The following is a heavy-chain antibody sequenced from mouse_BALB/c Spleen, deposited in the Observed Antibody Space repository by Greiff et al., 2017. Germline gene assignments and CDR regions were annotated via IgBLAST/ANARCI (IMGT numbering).Heavy chain of an antibody. V-gene: IGHV5-12-1*01. CDR2: ISSGGGST. D-gene: IGHD2-1*01. Sequence: EVQRVESGGGLVKPGGSLKLSCAASGFAFSSYDMSWVRQTPEKRLEWVAYISSGGGSTYYPDTVKGRFTISRDNAKNTLYLQMSSLKSEDTAMYYCARLYGNNFAYWGQGTLVTVSA. CDR1: GFAFSSYD. CDR3: ARLYGNNFAY. J-gene: IGHJ3*01.